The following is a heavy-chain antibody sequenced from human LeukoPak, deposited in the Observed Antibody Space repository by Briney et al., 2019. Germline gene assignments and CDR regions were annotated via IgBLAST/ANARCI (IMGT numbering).Heavy chain of an antibody. Sequence: ASVKVSCKASGYTFTSYDINWVRQATGQGLEWMGWMNPNSGNTGYAQKFQGRVTMTRNTSISTAYMELSSLRSEDTAVYYCARGGVIVASVVYYYYYMDVWGKGTTVTISS. CDR1: GYTFTSYD. J-gene: IGHJ6*03. CDR2: MNPNSGNT. D-gene: IGHD5-12*01. V-gene: IGHV1-8*01. CDR3: ARGGVIVASVVYYYYYMDV.